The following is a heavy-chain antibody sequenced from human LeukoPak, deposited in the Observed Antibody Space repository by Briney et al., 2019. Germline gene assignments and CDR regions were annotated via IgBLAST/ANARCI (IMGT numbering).Heavy chain of an antibody. D-gene: IGHD1-26*01. CDR1: GYTFTRYW. CDR2: IHPGDSQT. CDR3: ARGASGAYSWFDY. Sequence: PGESLKISCKGSGYTFTRYWIGWVRQMPGKGLEWMGIIHPGDSQTRYSPSFQGQVTISVDKSISTAYLQWSSLKASDTAMYYCARGASGAYSWFDYWGQGTLVPVSS. V-gene: IGHV5-51*01. J-gene: IGHJ4*02.